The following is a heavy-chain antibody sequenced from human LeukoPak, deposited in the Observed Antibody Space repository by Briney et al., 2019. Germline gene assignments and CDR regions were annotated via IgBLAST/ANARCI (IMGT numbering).Heavy chain of an antibody. CDR2: ISYDGSNK. D-gene: IGHD6-19*01. CDR1: GFTFSSYA. CDR3: AKDPEVYSSGWYDY. V-gene: IGHV3-30-3*01. J-gene: IGHJ4*02. Sequence: GRSLRLSCAASGFTFSSYAMHWVRQAPGKGLEWVAVISYDGSNKYYADSVKGRFTISRDNSKNTLYLQMNSLRAEDTAVYYCAKDPEVYSSGWYDYWGQGTLVTVSS.